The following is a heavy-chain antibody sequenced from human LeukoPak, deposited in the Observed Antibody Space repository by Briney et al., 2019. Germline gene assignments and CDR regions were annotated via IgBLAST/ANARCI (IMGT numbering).Heavy chain of an antibody. CDR1: GFTFTTYW. J-gene: IGHJ4*02. CDR3: ARDQGSGWYGWYFDY. V-gene: IGHV3-7*01. D-gene: IGHD6-19*01. Sequence: PGGSLRLSCAASGFTFTTYWMSWVRQLPGKGLEWVANINQDGTEKYYVDSVKGRFTISRDNAKNSLDLQMNSLRAEDTAVYYCARDQGSGWYGWYFDYWGQGTLVTVSS. CDR2: INQDGTEK.